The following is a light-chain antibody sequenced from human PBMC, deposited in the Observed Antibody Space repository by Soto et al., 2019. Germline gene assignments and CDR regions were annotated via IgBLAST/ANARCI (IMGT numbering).Light chain of an antibody. CDR2: DAS. CDR3: QQSNNWPKT. V-gene: IGKV3-15*01. J-gene: IGKJ1*01. CDR1: QSVSSN. Sequence: ELVMPQSPDTLSVSPGEKASLSCRASQSVSSNLAWYQQKPCKAPRLVISDASTRAAGIPARFSGTGSGTEFTLTISNPQSKEFAVYYGQQSNNWPKTFGQGTKVEIK.